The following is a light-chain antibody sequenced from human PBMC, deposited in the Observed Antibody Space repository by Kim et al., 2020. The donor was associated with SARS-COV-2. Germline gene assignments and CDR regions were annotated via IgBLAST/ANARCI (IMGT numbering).Light chain of an antibody. CDR2: DVS. CDR1: YNY. J-gene: IGLJ1*01. Sequence: YNYVSWYQHHPGKAPELVIFDVSKRPSRISDRFSGSKSGNTASLTISGLHYEDEADYYCSSYTGSNTYVFGTGTQLTVL. V-gene: IGLV2-14*03. CDR3: SSYTGSNTYV.